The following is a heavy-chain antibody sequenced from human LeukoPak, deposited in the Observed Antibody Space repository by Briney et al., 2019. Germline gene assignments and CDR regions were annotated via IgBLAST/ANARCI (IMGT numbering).Heavy chain of an antibody. CDR1: GFTFSSYG. Sequence: QPGRSLRLSCAASGFTFSSYGMHWVRQAPGKGLEWVAVISYDGSNKYYADSVKGRFTISRDNSKNTLYLQMNSLRAEDTAVYYCAKDGSVTLDYWGQGTLVTVSS. V-gene: IGHV3-30*18. CDR3: AKDGSVTLDY. J-gene: IGHJ4*02. CDR2: ISYDGSNK. D-gene: IGHD5-18*01.